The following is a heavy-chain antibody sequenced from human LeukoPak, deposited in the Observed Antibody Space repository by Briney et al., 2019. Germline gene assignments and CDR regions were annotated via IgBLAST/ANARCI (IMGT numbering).Heavy chain of an antibody. CDR2: ISSTSNYI. CDR3: ARAGDILLVSYFHYYGMDV. V-gene: IGHV3-21*01. D-gene: IGHD7-27*01. Sequence: GGSLRLSCAVSGFNFNTYSMNWVRQAPGKGPEWVSSISSTSNYIFYAESVKGRFAVSRDNAKNSLYLQMNSLRADDTAVYYCARAGDILLVSYFHYYGMDVWGQGTTVIVSS. J-gene: IGHJ6*02. CDR1: GFNFNTYS.